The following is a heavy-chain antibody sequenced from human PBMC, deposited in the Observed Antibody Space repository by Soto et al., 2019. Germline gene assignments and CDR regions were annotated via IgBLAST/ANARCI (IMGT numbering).Heavy chain of an antibody. Sequence: QVQLQESGPGLVKPSGTLSLTCAVSGGSISSSNWWSWVRQPPGKGLEWIGEVYHRWCTNYNPSLRSRVTISVDKSKNQFSLKLSSVTAADTAVYYCARVIAAAGTSYYYYGMDVWGQGTTVTVSS. V-gene: IGHV4-4*02. CDR1: GGSISSSNW. J-gene: IGHJ6*02. CDR2: VYHRWCT. D-gene: IGHD6-13*01. CDR3: ARVIAAAGTSYYYYGMDV.